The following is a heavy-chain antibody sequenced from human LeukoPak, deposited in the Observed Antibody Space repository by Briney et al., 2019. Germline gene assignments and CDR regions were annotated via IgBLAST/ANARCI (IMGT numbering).Heavy chain of an antibody. CDR1: GFTFRSYW. J-gene: IGHJ4*02. D-gene: IGHD1-7*01. CDR3: ARAPSTGTTDY. V-gene: IGHV3-7*01. CDR2: INQGGSEK. Sequence: GGSLRLSCAGFGFTFRSYWMSWVRQAPGKGLEWVANINQGGSEKYYVDSVEGRFIISRDNAKNSLYLQVNSPRAEDTAVYYCARAPSTGTTDYWGQGTLVTVSS.